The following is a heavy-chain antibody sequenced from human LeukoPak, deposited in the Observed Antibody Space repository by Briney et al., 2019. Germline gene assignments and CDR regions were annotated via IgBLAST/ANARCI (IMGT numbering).Heavy chain of an antibody. CDR3: AREMGGYPFDY. Sequence: PGGSLRLSCEISGFTLSTYWMSWVRQAPGKGLEWVANINQDGSVKYYVDSVKGRFTISRDNAKNSLSLQMNSLRAEDTAVYYCAREMGGYPFDYWGQGTLVTVSS. J-gene: IGHJ4*02. CDR2: INQDGSVK. D-gene: IGHD5-12*01. V-gene: IGHV3-7*01. CDR1: GFTLSTYW.